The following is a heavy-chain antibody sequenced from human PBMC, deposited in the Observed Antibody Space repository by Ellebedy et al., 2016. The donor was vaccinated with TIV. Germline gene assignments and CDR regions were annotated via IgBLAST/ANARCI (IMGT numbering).Heavy chain of an antibody. Sequence: ASVKVSCXASGYTFTSYDINWVRQATGQGLEWMGWMNPNSGNTGYAQKFQGRVTMTRNTSISTAYMELSSLRSEDTAVYYCARGMYSGYYWQYSSGLQSDYWGQGTLVTVSS. J-gene: IGHJ4*02. CDR2: MNPNSGNT. D-gene: IGHD6-19*01. CDR3: ARGMYSGYYWQYSSGLQSDY. CDR1: GYTFTSYD. V-gene: IGHV1-8*01.